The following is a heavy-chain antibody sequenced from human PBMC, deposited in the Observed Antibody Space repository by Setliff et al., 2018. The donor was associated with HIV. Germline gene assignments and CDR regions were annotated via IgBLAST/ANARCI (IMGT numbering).Heavy chain of an antibody. J-gene: IGHJ3*02. V-gene: IGHV3-66*02. CDR2: IYSAGST. CDR1: GFTVSSNY. CDR3: ARDRGEGYSPDAFDI. Sequence: GGSLRLSFAASGFTVSSNYVNWVRQAPGKGLEWVSLIYSAGSTYYAESVKGRFTISRDNSKNTVYLQMNSLRAEDTAVYYCARDRGEGYSPDAFDIWGQGTMVTVSS. D-gene: IGHD3-10*01.